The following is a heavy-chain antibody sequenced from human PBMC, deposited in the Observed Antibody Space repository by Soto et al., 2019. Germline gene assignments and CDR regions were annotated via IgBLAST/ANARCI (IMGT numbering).Heavy chain of an antibody. J-gene: IGHJ4*02. V-gene: IGHV4-30-4*01. Sequence: QVQLQESGPGLVKPSQTLSLTSNVSGVSIGSGDYYWSWIRQPPGKGLEWIGYIYISGTTYYNPSLKSRLTISLHTSRNVFSLKLRSVTAADTAVYYCARVPPPYSFSYDDWGQGTLVTVSS. CDR1: GVSIGSGDYY. D-gene: IGHD5-12*01. CDR3: ARVPPPYSFSYDD. CDR2: IYISGTT.